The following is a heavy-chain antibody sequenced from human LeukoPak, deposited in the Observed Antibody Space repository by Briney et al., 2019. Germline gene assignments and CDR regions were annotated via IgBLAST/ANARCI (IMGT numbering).Heavy chain of an antibody. CDR3: ARDWGSSWSPRYYYMDV. V-gene: IGHV3-48*03. D-gene: IGHD6-13*01. CDR1: GFTFSSYE. CDR2: ISSSGSTI. J-gene: IGHJ6*03. Sequence: GGSLRFSCAASGFTFSSYEMNWVRKAPGKGLEWVSYISSSGSTIYYADSVKGRFTISRDNAKNSLYLQMNSLRAEDTAVYYCARDWGSSWSPRYYYMDVWGKGTTVTISS.